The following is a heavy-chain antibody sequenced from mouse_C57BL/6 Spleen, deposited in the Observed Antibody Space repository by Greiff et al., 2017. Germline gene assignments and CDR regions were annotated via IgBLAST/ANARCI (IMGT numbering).Heavy chain of an antibody. CDR1: GYTFTDYE. CDR2: IDPETGGT. Sequence: QVQLQQSGAELVRPGASVTLSCKASGYTFTDYEMHWVKQTPVHGLEWIGAIDPETGGTAYNQKFKGKAILTADQSSSTAYMELRSLTSEDSAVYYCTRTPYYFDYWGQGTTRTVSS. J-gene: IGHJ2*01. V-gene: IGHV1-15*01. CDR3: TRTPYYFDY.